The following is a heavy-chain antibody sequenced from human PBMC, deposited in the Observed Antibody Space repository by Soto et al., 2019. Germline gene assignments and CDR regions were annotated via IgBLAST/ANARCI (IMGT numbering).Heavy chain of an antibody. V-gene: IGHV3-30-3*01. D-gene: IGHD3-22*01. CDR1: GITFSGYW. J-gene: IGHJ4*02. CDR2: ISYDGSNK. CDR3: ARGHSSGYYFDY. Sequence: GGSLRLSCAASGITFSGYWMHWVRQAPGKGLEWVAVISYDGSNKYYADSVKGRFTISRDNSKNTLYLQMNSLRAEDTAVYYCARGHSSGYYFDYWGQGTLVTVSS.